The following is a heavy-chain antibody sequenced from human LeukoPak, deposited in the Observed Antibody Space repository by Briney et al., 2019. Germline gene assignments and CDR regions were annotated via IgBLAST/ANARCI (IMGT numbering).Heavy chain of an antibody. D-gene: IGHD3-3*01. CDR1: GFTFSSYA. J-gene: IGHJ6*03. V-gene: IGHV3-30-3*01. Sequence: PGGSLRLSCAASGFTFSSYAMHWVRQAPGKGLEWVAVISYDGSNKYYADSVKGRFTISRDNSKNTLYLQMNSLRAEDTAVYYCARDLRVDFWSGFSYYMDVWGKGTTVTVSS. CDR3: ARDLRVDFWSGFSYYMDV. CDR2: ISYDGSNK.